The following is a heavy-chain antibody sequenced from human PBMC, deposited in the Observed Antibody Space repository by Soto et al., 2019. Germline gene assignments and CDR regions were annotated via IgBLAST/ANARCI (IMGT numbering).Heavy chain of an antibody. V-gene: IGHV1-18*04. CDR1: GYTFTSFG. Sequence: QVQMVQSGAEVKKPGASVKLSCKASGYTFTSFGVSWVRQAPGQGPEWMGWISGYNGKTKYAQKVQGRVTMTTDTSINTAYMELRSLRSEDTAVYYCARDKMIDDFGLGSFDYWGQGTVVTVSS. CDR3: ARDKMIDDFGLGSFDY. D-gene: IGHD3-10*01. J-gene: IGHJ4*02. CDR2: ISGYNGKT.